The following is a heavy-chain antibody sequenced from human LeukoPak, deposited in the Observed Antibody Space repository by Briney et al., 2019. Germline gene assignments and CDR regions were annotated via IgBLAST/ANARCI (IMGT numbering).Heavy chain of an antibody. Sequence: SETLSLTCTVSGGSISSYYWSWIRQPPGKGLEWIGYIYYSGSTNYNPSLKSRVTISVDTSKNQFSLKLSSVTAADTAVYYWARPNTMTDDTDAFDIGGRRTMVNVSS. CDR2: IYYSGST. J-gene: IGHJ3*02. V-gene: IGHV4-59*01. CDR1: GGSISSYY. CDR3: ARPNTMTDDTDAFDI. D-gene: IGHD3-22*01.